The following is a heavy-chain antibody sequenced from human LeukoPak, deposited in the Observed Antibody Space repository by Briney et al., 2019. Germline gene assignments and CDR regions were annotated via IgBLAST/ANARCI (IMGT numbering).Heavy chain of an antibody. V-gene: IGHV4-59*08. D-gene: IGHD4-23*01. CDR1: GVSVTSYY. CDR2: ISYSRST. Sequence: SETLSLTCTVSGVSVTSYYWSWIRQPPGKGLEWIGYISYSRSTNYNPSLKSRVTISVDTSKNQFSLKLSSVTAADTAVYYCARHPDYGGNFDSWGQGTLATVSS. CDR3: ARHPDYGGNFDS. J-gene: IGHJ4*02.